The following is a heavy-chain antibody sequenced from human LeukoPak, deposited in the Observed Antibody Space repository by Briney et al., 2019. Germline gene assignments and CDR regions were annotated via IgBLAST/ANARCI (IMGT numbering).Heavy chain of an antibody. V-gene: IGHV3-23*01. CDR3: AKGFQTYGELSFDV. Sequence: GGSLRLSCAASGFTFSNYAMSLVRQAPGKGLEWVSTVSGSASNTYYADSVKGRFTISRDDSKTTLYLQMNSLRADDTAVYYCAKGFQTYGELSFDVWGQGTLVAVSS. CDR1: GFTFSNYA. J-gene: IGHJ4*02. CDR2: VSGSASNT. D-gene: IGHD4-17*01.